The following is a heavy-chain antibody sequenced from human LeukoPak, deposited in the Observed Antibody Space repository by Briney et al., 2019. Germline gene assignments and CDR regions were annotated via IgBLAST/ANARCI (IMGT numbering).Heavy chain of an antibody. J-gene: IGHJ4*02. D-gene: IGHD3-10*01. CDR1: GDSITSGRYY. CDR2: IYYSGST. V-gene: IGHV4-39*07. CDR3: ARVVGGSGSYIGY. Sequence: SETLSLTCTVSGDSITSGRYYWGWIRQPPGKGLEWIGSIYYSGSTYYNPSLKSRVTILVDMSNNQFSLMLSSVTAADTAVYYCARVVGGSGSYIGYWGQGTLVTVSS.